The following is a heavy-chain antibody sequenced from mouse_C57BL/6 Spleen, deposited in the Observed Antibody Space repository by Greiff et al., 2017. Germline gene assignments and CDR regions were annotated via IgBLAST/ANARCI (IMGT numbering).Heavy chain of an antibody. Sequence: VQLQQSGAELVKPGASVKLSCTASGFNIKDYYMHWVKQRTEQGLEWIGRIDPEDGETTYAPQFQGKATITADTSANTAYLQLSSLTSEDTAVYYCARSSSYVYYAMDYWGQGTSVTVSS. V-gene: IGHV14-2*01. D-gene: IGHD1-1*01. CDR3: ARSSSYVYYAMDY. CDR1: GFNIKDYY. J-gene: IGHJ4*01. CDR2: IDPEDGET.